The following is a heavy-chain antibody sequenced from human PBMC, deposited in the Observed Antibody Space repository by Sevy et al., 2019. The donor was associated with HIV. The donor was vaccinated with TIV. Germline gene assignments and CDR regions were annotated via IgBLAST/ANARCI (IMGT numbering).Heavy chain of an antibody. J-gene: IGHJ6*03. CDR3: TRHADVTSSWYQTYSFYYMDV. CDR1: GFTFSSYS. CDR2: ISGSSSYI. Sequence: GGSLRLSCAASGFTFSSYSLSWVRQAPGKGLELVSSISGSSSYIYHTDSVKGRFTISRDNAKNSLDLQMNSLRAEDTAVYYCTRHADVTSSWYQTYSFYYMDVWGKGTTVTVSS. V-gene: IGHV3-21*01. D-gene: IGHD6-13*01.